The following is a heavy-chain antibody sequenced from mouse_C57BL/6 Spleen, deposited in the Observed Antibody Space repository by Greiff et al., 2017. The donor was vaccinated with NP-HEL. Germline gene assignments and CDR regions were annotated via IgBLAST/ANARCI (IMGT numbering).Heavy chain of an antibody. Sequence: VQLQQSGPELVKPGASVKIPCKASGYTFTDYNMDWVKQSHGKSLEWIGDINPNNGGTIYNQKFTGKATLTVDKSSSTAYMQLRSLTSEDTAVYYGARFYYDCDVGYWYFDVWGTGTTVTVSS. V-gene: IGHV1-18*01. CDR2: INPNNGGT. J-gene: IGHJ1*03. CDR3: ARFYYDCDVGYWYFDV. CDR1: GYTFTDYN. D-gene: IGHD2-4*01.